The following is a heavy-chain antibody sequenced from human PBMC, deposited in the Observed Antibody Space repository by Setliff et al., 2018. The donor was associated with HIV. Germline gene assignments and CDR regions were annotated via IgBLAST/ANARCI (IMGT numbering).Heavy chain of an antibody. CDR3: ARHASTWYYDTSGPHFDY. CDR1: GYTFTRYG. D-gene: IGHD3-22*01. V-gene: IGHV1-18*01. J-gene: IGHJ4*02. CDR2: ISANNGNT. Sequence: ASVKVSCKASGYTFTRYGISWVRQAPGQGLEWMGWISANNGNTNYAQKLQGRVTMTTDTSTSTAYMELRSLRSDDTAVYYCARHASTWYYDTSGPHFDYWGQGTLVTVSS.